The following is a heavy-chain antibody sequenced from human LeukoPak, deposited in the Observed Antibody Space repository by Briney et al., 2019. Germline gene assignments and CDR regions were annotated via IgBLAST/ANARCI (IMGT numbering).Heavy chain of an antibody. D-gene: IGHD3-9*01. V-gene: IGHV3-21*01. J-gene: IGHJ4*02. CDR1: GFTFSSYS. CDR2: ISSTSTYI. Sequence: GGSLRLSCAASGFTFSSYSMNWVRQAPGKGLEWVSSISSTSTYIYYADSVEGRFTISRDNAKNSLYLQMNSLRAEDTAVYYCARGYYDLLTGPDHWGQGTLVTVSS. CDR3: ARGYYDLLTGPDH.